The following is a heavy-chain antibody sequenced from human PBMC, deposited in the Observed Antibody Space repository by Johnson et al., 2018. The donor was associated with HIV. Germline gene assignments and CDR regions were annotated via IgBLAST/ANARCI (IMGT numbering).Heavy chain of an antibody. CDR2: IRYDGSHK. J-gene: IGHJ3*02. D-gene: IGHD2-15*01. V-gene: IGHV3-30*02. CDR1: RFTFSNYD. CDR3: AKAGQMVAATSAFDI. Sequence: QVQLVESGGGVVQPGGSLRLSCAASRFTFSNYDMHWVRQAPGKGLEWVAFIRYDGSHKYYADSVKGRFTISRDNFKNTLYLQMNSRRGEDTAVYYCAKAGQMVAATSAFDIWGQGTMVTVSS.